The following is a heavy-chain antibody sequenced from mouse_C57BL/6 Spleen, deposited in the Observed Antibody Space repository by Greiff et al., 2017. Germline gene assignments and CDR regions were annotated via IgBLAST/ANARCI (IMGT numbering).Heavy chain of an antibody. Sequence: QVQLQQPGAELVMPGASVKLSCKASGYTFTSYWMHWVKQRPGQGLEWIGEIDPSDSYTNYNQKFKGKSTLTVDKSSSTAYMQLSSLTSEDSAVYYCARSAYGNLAWAWFACWGQGTLVTVSA. CDR2: IDPSDSYT. V-gene: IGHV1-69*01. CDR1: GYTFTSYW. J-gene: IGHJ3*01. D-gene: IGHD2-10*02. CDR3: ARSAYGNLAWAWFAC.